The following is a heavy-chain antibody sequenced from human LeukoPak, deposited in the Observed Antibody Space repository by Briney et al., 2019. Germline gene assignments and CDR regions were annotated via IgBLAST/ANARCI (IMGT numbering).Heavy chain of an antibody. CDR3: ARGPQGDSNDY. J-gene: IGHJ4*02. CDR1: GGSFSGYY. Sequence: SETLSLTCAVYGGSFSGYYWSWIRQPPGKGLEWIGEINHSGSTNYNPSLKSRVTISVDTSKNQFSLKLSSVTAADTAVYYYARGPQGDSNDYWGQGTLVTVSS. CDR2: INHSGST. V-gene: IGHV4-34*01. D-gene: IGHD3-22*01.